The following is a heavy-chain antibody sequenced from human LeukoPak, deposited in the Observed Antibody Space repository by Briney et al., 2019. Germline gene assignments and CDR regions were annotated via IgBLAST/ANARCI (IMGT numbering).Heavy chain of an antibody. CDR1: GFNFGSYW. D-gene: IGHD6-6*01. J-gene: IGHJ6*02. Sequence: PGGSLRLSCGGSGFNFGSYWMTWVRQAPGKGLEWVAHIKQDGSEKSLVDSVKGRFTISRDNAKNSLYLQMNSLRAEDTAVYYCARSSSSAGGHYYYYGMDVWGQGTTVTVSS. CDR2: IKQDGSEK. V-gene: IGHV3-7*04. CDR3: ARSSSSAGGHYYYYGMDV.